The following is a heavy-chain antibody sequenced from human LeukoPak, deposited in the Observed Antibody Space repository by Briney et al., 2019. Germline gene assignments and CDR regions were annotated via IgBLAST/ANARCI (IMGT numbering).Heavy chain of an antibody. CDR3: ARGEYYYDSSGYRDYFDY. D-gene: IGHD3-22*01. J-gene: IGHJ4*02. CDR2: INHSGST. Sequence: SETLSLTCAVYGGSFSGYYWSWIRQPPGKGLEWIGEINHSGSTNYNPSLKSRVTISVDTSKNQFSLKLSSVTAADTAVYYCARGEYYYDSSGYRDYFDYWGQGTLVTVSS. V-gene: IGHV4-34*01. CDR1: GGSFSGYY.